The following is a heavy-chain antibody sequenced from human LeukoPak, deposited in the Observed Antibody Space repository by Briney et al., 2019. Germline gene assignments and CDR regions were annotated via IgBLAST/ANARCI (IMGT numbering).Heavy chain of an antibody. Sequence: PSETLSLTCTVSGGSIDSSSYYWSWIRQPPGKGLEWIGEINHSGSTNYNPSLKSRVTISVDTSKNQFSLKLSSVTAADTAVYYCARGKFRGYNYGTAFDYWGQGTLVTVSS. D-gene: IGHD5-18*01. V-gene: IGHV4-39*07. CDR3: ARGKFRGYNYGTAFDY. CDR1: GGSIDSSSYY. CDR2: INHSGST. J-gene: IGHJ4*02.